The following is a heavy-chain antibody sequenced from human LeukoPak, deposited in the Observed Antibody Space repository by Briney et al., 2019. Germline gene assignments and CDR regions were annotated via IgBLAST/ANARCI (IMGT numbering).Heavy chain of an antibody. CDR3: ARSGPIDH. J-gene: IGHJ4*02. V-gene: IGHV3-66*01. Sequence: GGSLRLSCEASGFTFSAYAMTWVRQAPGKGLEWVSIIYSGGSTYYADSLKGRFTISRDNSKNTLYLQMNSLRAEDTAVYYCARSGPIDHWGQGTLVTVSS. CDR1: GFTFSAYA. CDR2: IYSGGST.